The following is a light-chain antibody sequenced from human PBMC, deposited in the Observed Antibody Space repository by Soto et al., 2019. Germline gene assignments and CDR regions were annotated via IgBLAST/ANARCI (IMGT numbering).Light chain of an antibody. J-gene: IGKJ5*01. Sequence: DIQMTQSPSSLSASVGDRVTITCQASQDIKKNVNWYQQKPGKVPKVLIYDASTLETGVPSRFSGSGSETEFTLTISSLQSEDIATYFCQQFHDLPITFGQGTRLETK. CDR2: DAS. V-gene: IGKV1-33*01. CDR1: QDIKKN. CDR3: QQFHDLPIT.